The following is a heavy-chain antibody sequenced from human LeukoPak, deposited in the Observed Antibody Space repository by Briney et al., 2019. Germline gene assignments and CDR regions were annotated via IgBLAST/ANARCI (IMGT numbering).Heavy chain of an antibody. CDR3: ARGPYSYGYATGRFDY. J-gene: IGHJ4*02. Sequence: GGSLRLSCAASGFTFSSYNMNWVRQAPGKGLEWVSYISASTTLKYYADSVKGRVTISRDNAENSLYLQMNSLRAEDTAVYYCARGPYSYGYATGRFDYWGQGTLVTVSS. CDR1: GFTFSSYN. D-gene: IGHD5-18*01. CDR2: ISASTTLK. V-gene: IGHV3-21*05.